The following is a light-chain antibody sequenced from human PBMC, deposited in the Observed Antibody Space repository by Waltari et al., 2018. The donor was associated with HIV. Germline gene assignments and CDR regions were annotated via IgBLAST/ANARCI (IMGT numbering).Light chain of an antibody. CDR1: RGLSFGANR. Sequence: QPVLTQPASLPASPGASASVTLALRRGLSFGANRLHWSQPRPVVPPQCLLRYKSVSDNERVAGVPSRFSGSSNFSANVGLLLISGLQPEDEAAYYCMIWAGGSWVFGGGTQLTVL. J-gene: IGLJ3*02. V-gene: IGLV5-45*01. CDR2: YKSVSDN. CDR3: MIWAGGSWV.